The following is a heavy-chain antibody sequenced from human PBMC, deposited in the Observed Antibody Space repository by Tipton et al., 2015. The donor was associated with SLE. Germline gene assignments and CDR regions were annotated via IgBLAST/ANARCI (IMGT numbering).Heavy chain of an antibody. CDR3: ARGIDPSSSRISVY. CDR1: GFTFSRYW. CDR2: TNEEGSIT. J-gene: IGHJ4*02. Sequence: SLRLSCAASGFTFSRYWMHLVRPAPGKGLVWVARTNEEGSITKYEASVKGRSTISRDNAKNTLYLQMNSLRAEDTALYYCARGIDPSSSRISVYWGQGTLVSVSS. D-gene: IGHD6-19*01. V-gene: IGHV3-74*03.